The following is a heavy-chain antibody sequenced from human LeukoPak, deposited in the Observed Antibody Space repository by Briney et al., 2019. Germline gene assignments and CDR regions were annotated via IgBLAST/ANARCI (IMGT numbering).Heavy chain of an antibody. CDR3: ARHAYYDILTGYYRGRGDFDY. CDR1: CGSFSGYY. V-gene: IGHV4-34*01. D-gene: IGHD3-9*01. Sequence: SETLSLTCAVYCGSFSGYYWSWIRQPPGKGLEWIGEINHSGSTNYNPSLKSRVTISVDTSKNQFSLKLSSVTAADTAVYYCARHAYYDILTGYYRGRGDFDYWGQGTLVTVSS. CDR2: INHSGST. J-gene: IGHJ4*02.